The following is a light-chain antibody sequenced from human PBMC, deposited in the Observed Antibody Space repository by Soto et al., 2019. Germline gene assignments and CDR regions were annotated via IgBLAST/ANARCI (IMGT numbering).Light chain of an antibody. V-gene: IGKV1-13*02. Sequence: AIQLTQSPSSLSASVGDRVTITCRASQGISSAFAWYQQKPGKALKLLIYAASSLESGVPSRFRGSGSGTDYTLTINNLQPEDVATYYCQQFYSYPLTYGGGTQVEIK. CDR3: QQFYSYPLT. J-gene: IGKJ4*01. CDR2: AAS. CDR1: QGISSA.